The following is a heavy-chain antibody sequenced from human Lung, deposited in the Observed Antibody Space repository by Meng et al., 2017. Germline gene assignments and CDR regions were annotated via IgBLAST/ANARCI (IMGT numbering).Heavy chain of an antibody. Sequence: QVQLQQWGSGLLKPSETPSLTCVVSGGSFSDYYWSWIRQPPGKGLEWIGEINHSGSTNYNPSLESRATISVDTSQNNLSLKLSSVTAADSAVYYCARGPTTMAHDFDYWGQGTLVTVFS. V-gene: IGHV4-34*01. CDR3: ARGPTTMAHDFDY. J-gene: IGHJ4*02. CDR1: GGSFSDYY. CDR2: INHSGST. D-gene: IGHD4-11*01.